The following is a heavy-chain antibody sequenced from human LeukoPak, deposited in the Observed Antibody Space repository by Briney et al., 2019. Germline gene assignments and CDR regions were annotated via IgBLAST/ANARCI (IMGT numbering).Heavy chain of an antibody. D-gene: IGHD4-23*01. CDR2: IHTSGGT. CDR3: ARGTSTVVTPNYYYYYCMDV. J-gene: IGHJ6*03. Sequence: PSETLSLTCTVPGGSISSSHWSWIRQPPGKGLEWIGNIHTSGGTNYSPSLKSRVTISADTSRNQFSLKLSSVTAADTAVYYCARGTSTVVTPNYYYYYCMDVWGKGTTVTVSS. V-gene: IGHV4-4*09. CDR1: GGSISSSH.